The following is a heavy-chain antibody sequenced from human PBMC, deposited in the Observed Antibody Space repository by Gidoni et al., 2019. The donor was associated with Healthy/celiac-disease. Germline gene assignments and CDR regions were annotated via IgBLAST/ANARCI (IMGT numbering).Heavy chain of an antibody. D-gene: IGHD1-26*01. V-gene: IGHV3-15*01. J-gene: IGHJ4*02. CDR2: IKSKTDGGTT. Sequence: EVQLVESGGGLVKPGGSLRLSCAASGFTFSNAWMSWVRQAPGKGVEWVGRIKSKTDGGTTDYAAPVKGRFTISRDDSKNTLYLQMNSLKTEDTAVYYCTTDLPGGMVGATIGLKGVFDYWGQGTLVTVSS. CDR1: GFTFSNAW. CDR3: TTDLPGGMVGATIGLKGVFDY.